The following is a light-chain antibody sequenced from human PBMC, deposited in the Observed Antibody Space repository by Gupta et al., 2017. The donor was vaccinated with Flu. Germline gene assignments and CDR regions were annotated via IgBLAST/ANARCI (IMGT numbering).Light chain of an antibody. Sequence: DTHLTQSPSSVSASVGDGVTITCRASQGVIRWLAWYQQKPGKAPRLLIYGTSSVQSGVPSRFSGSGSGTDFTLTINSRQPEDVGTYYCQQANNFPFTFGQGPKVEI. CDR1: QGVIRW. CDR2: GTS. CDR3: QQANNFPFT. V-gene: IGKV1-12*01. J-gene: IGKJ2*01.